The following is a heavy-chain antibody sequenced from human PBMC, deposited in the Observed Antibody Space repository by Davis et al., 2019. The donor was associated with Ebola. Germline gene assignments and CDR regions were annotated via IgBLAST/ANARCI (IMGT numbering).Heavy chain of an antibody. D-gene: IGHD6-13*01. Sequence: GESLKISCAASGFTFSSYGMHWVRQAPGKGLEWVAFIRYDGSNKYYADSVKGRFTISRDNAKNSLYLQMNSLRAEDTAVYYCARVLAAAGLYYYYYGMDVWGQGTTVTVSS. V-gene: IGHV3-30*02. CDR2: IRYDGSNK. CDR3: ARVLAAAGLYYYYYGMDV. J-gene: IGHJ6*02. CDR1: GFTFSSYG.